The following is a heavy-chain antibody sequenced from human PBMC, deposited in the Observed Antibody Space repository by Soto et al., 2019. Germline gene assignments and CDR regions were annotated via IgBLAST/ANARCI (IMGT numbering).Heavy chain of an antibody. J-gene: IGHJ6*02. CDR1: GFTFSSYS. V-gene: IGHV3-21*01. Sequence: PXGSLRLSCAASGFTFSSYSMNWVRQAPGKGLEWVSSISSSSSYIYYADSVKGRFTISRDNAKNSLYLQMNSLRAEDTAVYYCASDYYDSSGYYYYYGMDVWGQGTTVTVSS. CDR2: ISSSSSYI. D-gene: IGHD3-22*01. CDR3: ASDYYDSSGYYYYYGMDV.